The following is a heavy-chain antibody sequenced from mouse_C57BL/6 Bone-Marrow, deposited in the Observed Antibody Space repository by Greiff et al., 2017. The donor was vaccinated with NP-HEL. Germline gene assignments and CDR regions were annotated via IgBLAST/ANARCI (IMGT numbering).Heavy chain of an antibody. J-gene: IGHJ1*03. Sequence: VQLQQSGAELARPGASVKMSCKASGYTFTSYTMHWVKQRPGQGLEWIGYINPSSGYTKYNQKFKDKATLTADKSSSTAYMQLSSLTSEDSAVYYCARRGNYGSSYWYFDVWGTGTTVTVPS. CDR2: INPSSGYT. CDR3: ARRGNYGSSYWYFDV. D-gene: IGHD1-1*01. CDR1: GYTFTSYT. V-gene: IGHV1-4*01.